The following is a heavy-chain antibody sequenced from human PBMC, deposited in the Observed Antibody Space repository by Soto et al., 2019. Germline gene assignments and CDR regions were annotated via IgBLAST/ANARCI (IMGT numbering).Heavy chain of an antibody. Sequence: SETLSLTCAVYGGSFRGYYWSWIRQPPGKGLEWIGEINHSGSTNYNPSLKSRVTISVDTSKNQFSLKLSSVTAADTAVYYCARAGYLRRWFDPWGQGTLVTVSA. CDR1: GGSFRGYY. V-gene: IGHV4-34*01. J-gene: IGHJ5*02. CDR3: ARAGYLRRWFDP. D-gene: IGHD1-1*01. CDR2: INHSGST.